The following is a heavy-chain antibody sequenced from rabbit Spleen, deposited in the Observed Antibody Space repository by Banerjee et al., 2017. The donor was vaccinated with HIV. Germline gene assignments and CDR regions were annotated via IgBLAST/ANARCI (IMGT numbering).Heavy chain of an antibody. D-gene: IGHD7-1*01. CDR3: ARDTGTSFSSYGMDL. Sequence: QEQLVESGGDLVQPEGSLTLTCTASGFSFSVSDYMCWVRQAPGKGLECIACIYAGSTGSTYSATWAKGRFTCSKTSSTTVTLQMTSLTVADTATYFCARDTGTSFSSYGMDLWGPGTLVTVS. CDR2: IYAGSTGST. CDR1: GFSFSVSDY. V-gene: IGHV1S45*01. J-gene: IGHJ6*01.